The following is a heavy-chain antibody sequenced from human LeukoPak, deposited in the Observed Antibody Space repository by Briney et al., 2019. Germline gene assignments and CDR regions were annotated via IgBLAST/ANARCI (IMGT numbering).Heavy chain of an antibody. Sequence: SETLSLTCTVSGGSISSSSFYWGWIRQPPGKGLEWIGSIYYSGSTYYNPSLKSRVTISVDTSKNQFSLKLSSVTAADTAVYYCARVSVVLAGPRTFDIWGQGTMVTVSS. V-gene: IGHV4-39*07. CDR3: ARVSVVLAGPRTFDI. D-gene: IGHD3-22*01. CDR1: GGSISSSSFY. J-gene: IGHJ3*02. CDR2: IYYSGST.